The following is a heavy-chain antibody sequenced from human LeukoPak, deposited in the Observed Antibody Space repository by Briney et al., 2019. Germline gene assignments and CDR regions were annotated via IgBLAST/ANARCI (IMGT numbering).Heavy chain of an antibody. Sequence: HPETLSLTCSVSGGSISSSSSHWGWIRQPPGKGLEWIGSIYYSGTTYYNPSLRSRVTISVDMSKNQFSLKLSSVTAADTAVYYCARHLYNWNYLYYFDYWGQGDLWTVSS. CDR1: GGSISSSSSH. J-gene: IGHJ4*02. CDR3: ARHLYNWNYLYYFDY. V-gene: IGHV4-39*01. D-gene: IGHD1-1*01. CDR2: IYYSGTT.